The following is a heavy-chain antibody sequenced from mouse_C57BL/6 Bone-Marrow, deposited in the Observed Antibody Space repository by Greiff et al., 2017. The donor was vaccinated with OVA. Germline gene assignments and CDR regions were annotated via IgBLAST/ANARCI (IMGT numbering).Heavy chain of an antibody. D-gene: IGHD1-1*01. Sequence: QVQLQQPGAELVMPGASVKLSCKASGYTFTSYWMHWVKQRPGQGLEWFGEIDPSDSYTNYNQKFKGKSTLTVDKSSSTAYMQLSSLTSEDSAVYYCATTTVVAPYFDYWGQGTTLTVSS. CDR1: GYTFTSYW. CDR2: IDPSDSYT. V-gene: IGHV1-69*01. CDR3: ATTTVVAPYFDY. J-gene: IGHJ2*01.